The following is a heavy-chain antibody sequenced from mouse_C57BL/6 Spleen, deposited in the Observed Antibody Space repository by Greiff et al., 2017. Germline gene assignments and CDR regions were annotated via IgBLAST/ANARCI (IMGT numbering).Heavy chain of an antibody. CDR3: ARLIYDGYYFDD. CDR2: INPSNGGT. V-gene: IGHV1-53*01. J-gene: IGHJ2*01. Sequence: QVQLKQPGTELVKPGASVKLSCKASGYTFTSYWMHWVKQRPGQGLEWIGNINPSNGGTNYNEKFKSKATLTVDKSSSTAYMQLSSLTSEDSAVYYCARLIYDGYYFDDWGQGTTLTVSS. D-gene: IGHD2-3*01. CDR1: GYTFTSYW.